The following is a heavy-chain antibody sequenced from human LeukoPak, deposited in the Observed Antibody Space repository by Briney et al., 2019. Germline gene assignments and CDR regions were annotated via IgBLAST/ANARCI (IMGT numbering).Heavy chain of an antibody. CDR3: ARTEWLRSGYYFDY. V-gene: IGHV3-21*01. J-gene: IGHJ4*02. CDR1: GFTLSSYA. D-gene: IGHD5-12*01. CDR2: ISSSSSYI. Sequence: PGGSLRLSCAASGFTLSSYAMSWVRQAPGKGLEWVSSISSSSSYIYYADSVKGRFTISRHNAKNSLFLQMDSLRAEDTAVYYCARTEWLRSGYYFDYWGQGTLVTVSS.